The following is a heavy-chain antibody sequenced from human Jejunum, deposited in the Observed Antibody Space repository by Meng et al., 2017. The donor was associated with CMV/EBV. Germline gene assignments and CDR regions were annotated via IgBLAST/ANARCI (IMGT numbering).Heavy chain of an antibody. CDR1: FSFSSDA. CDR3: AKDAGTATGLSALDI. CDR2: ISTSGDSV. J-gene: IGHJ3*02. Sequence: FSFSSDAMDGVRRAPGKGLEWVSAISTSGDSVYYADSVKGRFIVSRDNSKNTMYLQMNSPRAEDTAVYYCAKDAGTATGLSALDIWGQGAVVTVSS. V-gene: IGHV3-23*01. D-gene: IGHD6-13*01.